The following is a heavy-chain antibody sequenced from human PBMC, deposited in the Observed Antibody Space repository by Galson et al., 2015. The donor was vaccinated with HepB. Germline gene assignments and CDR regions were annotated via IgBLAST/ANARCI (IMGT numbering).Heavy chain of an antibody. CDR2: IKQDGSEK. CDR3: AKDPAQNRVDYGDQLD. D-gene: IGHD4-17*01. CDR1: GFTFSDYY. J-gene: IGHJ4*02. V-gene: IGHV3-7*03. Sequence: SLRLSCAASGFTFSDYYMSWVRQAPGKGLEWVANIKQDGSEKYYVDSVKGRFTISRDNSKNTLYLQMNSLRAEDTAVYYCAKDPAQNRVDYGDQLDWGQGTLVTVSS.